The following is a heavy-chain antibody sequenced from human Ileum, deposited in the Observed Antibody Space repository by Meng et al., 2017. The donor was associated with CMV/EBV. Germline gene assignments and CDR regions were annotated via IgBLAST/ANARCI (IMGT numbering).Heavy chain of an antibody. CDR3: AADISTAWFYY. Sequence: QVQLQESGPGRVKPSGTLSLTCTVSGDSIISGRHFCGWIRQAPGKGLEWIATVHYTETTHYNPSLRSRITISVDTAKNQISLKVSSLTAADTAIYFCAADISTAWFYYWGQGSLVTVSS. D-gene: IGHD2-2*01. CDR1: GDSIISGRHF. V-gene: IGHV4-39*07. J-gene: IGHJ4*02. CDR2: VHYTETT.